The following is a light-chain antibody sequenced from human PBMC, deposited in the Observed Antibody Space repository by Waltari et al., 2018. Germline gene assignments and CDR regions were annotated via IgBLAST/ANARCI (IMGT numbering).Light chain of an antibody. CDR2: WAS. CDR1: QSVLYNSNNKNY. Sequence: DIVMTQSPESLAVSLGERATINCKYSQSVLYNSNNKNYLAWYQQKPGQSPKLLIYWASTRESGVPDRFSGSGSGTDFTLTISSLQAEDVAVYYCQQYYTTPLTFGGGTTVEIK. J-gene: IGKJ4*01. CDR3: QQYYTTPLT. V-gene: IGKV4-1*01.